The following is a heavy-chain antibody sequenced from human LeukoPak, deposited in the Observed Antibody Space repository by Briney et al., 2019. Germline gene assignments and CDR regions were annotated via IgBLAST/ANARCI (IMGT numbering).Heavy chain of an antibody. CDR3: AKEKYSSSWYIDY. J-gene: IGHJ4*02. D-gene: IGHD6-13*01. CDR2: ISYDERNK. CDR1: GFTFSSYG. Sequence: GGSLTLSCAASGFTFSSYGMHWVRQAPGTGLEWVAIISYDERNKYYADSVKGRFTISRDKSKNTLYLQMSSLRPDDTAVYYCAKEKYSSSWYIDYWGQGTPVTVSS. V-gene: IGHV3-30*18.